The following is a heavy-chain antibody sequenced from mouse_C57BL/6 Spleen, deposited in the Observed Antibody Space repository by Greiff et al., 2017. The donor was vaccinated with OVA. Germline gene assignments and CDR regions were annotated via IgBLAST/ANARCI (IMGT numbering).Heavy chain of an antibody. CDR3: ARVLQGLDY. Sequence: VQLQQPGAELVKPGASVKLSCKASGYTFTSYWMPWVKQRPGQGLEWIGMIHPNSGSTNYNEKFKSKATLTVDKASSTAYMQLSSLTSEDSAVYYCARVLQGLDYWGQGTTLTVSS. V-gene: IGHV1-64*01. CDR2: IHPNSGST. CDR1: GYTFTSYW. J-gene: IGHJ2*01.